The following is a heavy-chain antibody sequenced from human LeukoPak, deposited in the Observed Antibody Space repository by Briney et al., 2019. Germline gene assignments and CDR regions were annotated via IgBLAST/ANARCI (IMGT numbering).Heavy chain of an antibody. CDR3: VRDGLLWYGGAT. CDR2: LNSDGTRI. CDR1: GFSFSSYW. V-gene: IGHV3-74*01. Sequence: GGSLRLSCSASGFSFSSYWMHWVHQVPGKGPVWVSCLNSDGTRISYADSVKGRFIISRDNANNTLYLQMNSLRVEDTAVYYCVRDGLLWYGGATWGQGTVVTVSS. D-gene: IGHD2-21*01. J-gene: IGHJ3*01.